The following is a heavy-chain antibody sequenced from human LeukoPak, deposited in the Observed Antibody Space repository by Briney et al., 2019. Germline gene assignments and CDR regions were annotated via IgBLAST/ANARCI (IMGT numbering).Heavy chain of an antibody. D-gene: IGHD3-22*01. V-gene: IGHV4-34*01. CDR1: GGSFSGYY. CDR2: INHSGST. Sequence: SETLSLTCAVYGGSFSGYYWSWLRQPPGKGLEWIGEINHSGSTNYNPSLKSRVTISVDTSKNQFSLKLSSVTAADTAVYYCARGPGNYYDSSGYYYANWFDPWGQGTLVTVSS. J-gene: IGHJ5*02. CDR3: ARGPGNYYDSSGYYYANWFDP.